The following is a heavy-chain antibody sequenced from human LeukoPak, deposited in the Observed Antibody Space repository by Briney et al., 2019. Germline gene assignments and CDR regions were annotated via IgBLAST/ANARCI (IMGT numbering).Heavy chain of an antibody. J-gene: IGHJ3*02. CDR1: GYTFTDYY. Sequence: ASVKVSCKASGYTFTDYYMHWVRQAPGQGLEWMGWINPDSGGTRYSQKFQGRVTMTRDTSINTVYMELSRLRSDDTAVYYCARPHDGGSYSNDAFDTWGQGTMVTVSS. V-gene: IGHV1-2*02. CDR3: ARPHDGGSYSNDAFDT. CDR2: INPDSGGT. D-gene: IGHD1-26*01.